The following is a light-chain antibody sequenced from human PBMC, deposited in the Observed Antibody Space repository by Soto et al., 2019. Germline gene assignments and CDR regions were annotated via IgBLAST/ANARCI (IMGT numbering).Light chain of an antibody. CDR2: DVS. V-gene: IGKV3-20*01. CDR1: QSVRSTY. Sequence: EIVLTQSPATLSLSPGERATLSCRASQSVRSTYLAWYQQKPGQAPRLLMYDVSSRATGISDRFHGSGSGTDFILTISRLEPEDFAVYYCQQYGDLPYTFGQGTNLEIK. J-gene: IGKJ2*01. CDR3: QQYGDLPYT.